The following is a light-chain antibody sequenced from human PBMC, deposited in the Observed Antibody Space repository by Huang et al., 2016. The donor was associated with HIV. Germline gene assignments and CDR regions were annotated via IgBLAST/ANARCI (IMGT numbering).Light chain of an antibody. Sequence: IQLTQSPSSLSASVGDRVTITCRASQGISSSLAWYQQKPGKAPNLLIYATSTLQSGVPSRFSGSGSGTYFTRTISSLQPEDFATYYCQQLNSYPLTFGGGTKVEIK. CDR2: ATS. J-gene: IGKJ4*01. CDR3: QQLNSYPLT. CDR1: QGISSS. V-gene: IGKV1-9*01.